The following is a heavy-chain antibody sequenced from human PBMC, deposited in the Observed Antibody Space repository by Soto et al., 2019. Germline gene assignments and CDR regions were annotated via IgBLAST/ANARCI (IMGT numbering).Heavy chain of an antibody. J-gene: IGHJ6*02. CDR3: ARATLWFGEPHNYYYYGMDV. D-gene: IGHD3-10*01. CDR1: GGSFSGYY. CDR2: INHSGST. Sequence: SETLSLTCAVYGGSFSGYYWSWLRQPPGKWLEWIGEINHSGSTNYNPSLKSRVTISVDTSKNQFSLKLSSVTAADTAVYYCARATLWFGEPHNYYYYGMDVWGQGTTVTVSS. V-gene: IGHV4-34*01.